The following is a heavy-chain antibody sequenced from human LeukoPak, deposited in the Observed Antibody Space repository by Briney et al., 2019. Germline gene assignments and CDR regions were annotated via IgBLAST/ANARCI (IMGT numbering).Heavy chain of an antibody. CDR1: GFTFSSYA. Sequence: GRSLRLSCAASGFTFSSYAMHWVRQAPGKGLEWVAVISYDGSNKYYADSVKGRFTISRDNSKNTLYLQMGSLTAEDMAVYYCAREGYSPYWGQGTLVTVSS. D-gene: IGHD6-13*01. V-gene: IGHV3-30*14. CDR3: AREGYSPY. CDR2: ISYDGSNK. J-gene: IGHJ4*02.